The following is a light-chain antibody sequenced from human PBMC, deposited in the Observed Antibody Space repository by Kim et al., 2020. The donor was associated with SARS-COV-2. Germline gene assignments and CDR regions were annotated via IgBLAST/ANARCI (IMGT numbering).Light chain of an antibody. Sequence: GQSVTNACTGTMSDVGGYSYVSWYQPTPGKAPKLMIYAVSKRPSGVPDRFSGSKSGNTASLTISGLQAEDEADYYCCSYAGSYTYVFGTGTKVTVL. CDR3: CSYAGSYTYV. CDR1: MSDVGGYSY. CDR2: AVS. J-gene: IGLJ1*01. V-gene: IGLV2-11*01.